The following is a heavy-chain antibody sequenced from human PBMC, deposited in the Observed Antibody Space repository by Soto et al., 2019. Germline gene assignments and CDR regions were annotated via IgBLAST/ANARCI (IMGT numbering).Heavy chain of an antibody. CDR1: GYTFTSYY. Sequence: ASVKVSCKASGYTFTSYYMHWVRQAPGQGLEWMGIINPSGGSTSYAQKFQGRVTMTKNTLYLQMNSLRAEDTAVYYCATYSGNYERYGVYYGMDVWGQGTTVTVSS. J-gene: IGHJ6*02. CDR2: INPSGGST. V-gene: IGHV1-46*01. CDR3: ATYSGNYERYGVYYGMDV. D-gene: IGHD1-26*01.